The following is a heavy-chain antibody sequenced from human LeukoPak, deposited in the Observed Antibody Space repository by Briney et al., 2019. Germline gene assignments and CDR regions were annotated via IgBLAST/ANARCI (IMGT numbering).Heavy chain of an antibody. CDR2: ISGSGGST. J-gene: IGHJ4*02. CDR3: AKDPLCGGDCYLNLP. CDR1: GFTFSSYA. D-gene: IGHD2-21*01. V-gene: IGHV3-23*01. Sequence: PGGSLRLSCAASGFTFSSYAMSWVRQAPGKGLEWVSAISGSGGSTYYADSVKGRFTISRDNSKNTLYLQMNSLRAEDTAVYYCAKDPLCGGDCYLNLPWGQGTLVTISS.